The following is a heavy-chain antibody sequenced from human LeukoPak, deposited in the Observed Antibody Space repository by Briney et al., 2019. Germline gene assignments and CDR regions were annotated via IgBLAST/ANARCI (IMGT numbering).Heavy chain of an antibody. CDR1: GDSISSSSYY. J-gene: IGHJ5*02. CDR2: IYYSGRT. CDR3: ARVRLSWFDP. V-gene: IGHV4-39*07. Sequence: SETLSLTCTVSGDSISSSSYYWGWIRQPPGKGLEWIGSIYYSGRTYYNPSLKSRVTISVDTSKNQFSLKLSSVTAADTAVYYCARVRLSWFDPWGQGTLVTVSS.